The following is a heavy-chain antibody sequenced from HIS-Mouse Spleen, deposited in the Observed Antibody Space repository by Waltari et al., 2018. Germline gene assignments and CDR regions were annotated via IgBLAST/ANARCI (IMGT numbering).Heavy chain of an antibody. V-gene: IGHV3-30*18. Sequence: QVQRVESGGGVVQPGRSLRLPCAASGFTFSSHGMHWVRQAPGKGLEWVAVISYDGSNKYYADSVKGRFTISRDNSNTLYLQMNSLRAEDTAVYYCAKVNSGSYYFDYWGQGTLVTVSS. D-gene: IGHD1-26*01. CDR2: ISYDGSNK. J-gene: IGHJ4*02. CDR3: AKVNSGSYYFDY. CDR1: GFTFSSHG.